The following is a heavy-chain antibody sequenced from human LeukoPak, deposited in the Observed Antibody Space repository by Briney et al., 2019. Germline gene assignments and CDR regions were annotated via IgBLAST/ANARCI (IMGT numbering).Heavy chain of an antibody. CDR3: ASQQLGIDYFDY. D-gene: IGHD7-27*01. CDR2: INSDGSST. J-gene: IGHJ4*02. Sequence: GGSLRLSCAASGSTFSSYWMHWVRHAPGKGLVWVSRINSDGSSTSYADSVKGRLTITRDNAKNTLYLQMNSLRAEDTAVYYCASQQLGIDYFDYWGQGTLVTVSS. CDR1: GSTFSSYW. V-gene: IGHV3-74*01.